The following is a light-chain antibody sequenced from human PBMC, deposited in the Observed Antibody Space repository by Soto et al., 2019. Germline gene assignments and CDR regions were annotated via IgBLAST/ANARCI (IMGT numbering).Light chain of an antibody. J-gene: IGLJ2*01. V-gene: IGLV1-51*01. CDR3: QPYNNWPLT. CDR1: TSNIGNNY. Sequence: QSVLTQPPSVSAAPGQKVTISCSGSTSNIGNNYVSWYQQLPGTAPKLLIYDTSTRATGVPARFSGSRSGPEFTLTINSLQSEDFAIYYCQPYNNWPLTFGGGTK. CDR2: DTS.